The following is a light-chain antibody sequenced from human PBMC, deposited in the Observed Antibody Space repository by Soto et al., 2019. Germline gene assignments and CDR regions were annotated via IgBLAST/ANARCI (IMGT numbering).Light chain of an antibody. CDR1: QTISNY. CDR3: QQSYTTPVYS. Sequence: DIQMTQSPSSLSASVGDRVTITCRASQTISNYLNWYQQKPGKAPKLLIYAASNLQSGVPSRFSGSGSGTDFTPTISNLQPEDFATYFCQQSYTTPVYSFGQGTKVDIK. V-gene: IGKV1-39*01. J-gene: IGKJ2*01. CDR2: AAS.